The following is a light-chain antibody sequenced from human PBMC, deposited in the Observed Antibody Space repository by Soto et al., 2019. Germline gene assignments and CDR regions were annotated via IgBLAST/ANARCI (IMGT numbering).Light chain of an antibody. V-gene: IGKV1-5*01. CDR2: DAS. CDR3: QQYNSYST. J-gene: IGKJ1*01. Sequence: DIQMTQSPSTLSAAVGDRVTITFRASQSISTWLAWYQQKPGKAPKLLIYDASSLESGVPSRFRGSGSGTEFTLTISSLQPEDFASYYCQQYNSYSTFGQGTKVDIK. CDR1: QSISTW.